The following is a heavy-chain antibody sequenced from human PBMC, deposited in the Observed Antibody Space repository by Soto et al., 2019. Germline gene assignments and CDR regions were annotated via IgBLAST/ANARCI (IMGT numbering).Heavy chain of an antibody. Sequence: ASVKVSCKASAYTLSMYASHWVGEAPGQRPEWMGWISAYNGNTNYAQKLQGRVTMTTDTSTSTAYMELRSLRSEDTAVYYCARRYYDYIWGSKKYYFDYWGQGTLVTVSS. CDR2: ISAYNGNT. J-gene: IGHJ4*02. V-gene: IGHV1-18*04. CDR3: ARRYYDYIWGSKKYYFDY. D-gene: IGHD3-16*01. CDR1: AYTLSMYA.